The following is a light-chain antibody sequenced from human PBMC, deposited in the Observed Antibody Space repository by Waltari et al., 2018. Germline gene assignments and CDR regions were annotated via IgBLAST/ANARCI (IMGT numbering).Light chain of an antibody. Sequence: SYEVTQPPSVSVSPRQRATITCSGEKLGSKYVTWYQQKSGQSPVLVIDQDDKRPSGIPERFSGSNSGNTATLTISGTQPMDEADYYCQAWDSSAFVFGAGTKVTVL. J-gene: IGLJ1*01. V-gene: IGLV3-1*01. CDR3: QAWDSSAFV. CDR2: QDD. CDR1: KLGSKY.